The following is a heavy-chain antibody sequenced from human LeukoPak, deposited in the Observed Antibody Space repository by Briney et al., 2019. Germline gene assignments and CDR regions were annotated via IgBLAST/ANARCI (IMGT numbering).Heavy chain of an antibody. V-gene: IGHV3-23*01. CDR1: GLTFSSYA. Sequence: GGSLRLSCAASGLTFSSYAMRWVRQAPGKGLESVSAISGSGSGGSTYYAASVKGRFTISRDNSKDTLYLQMNSLRAEDTAVYYCAKLLPVTNSYYFNYWGQGTLVTVSS. CDR3: AKLLPVTNSYYFNY. J-gene: IGHJ4*02. CDR2: ISGSGSGGST. D-gene: IGHD4-17*01.